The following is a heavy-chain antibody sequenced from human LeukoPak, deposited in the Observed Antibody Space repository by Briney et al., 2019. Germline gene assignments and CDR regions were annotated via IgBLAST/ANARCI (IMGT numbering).Heavy chain of an antibody. Sequence: PGRSLRLSCAASGFTFSSYGMHWVRQAPGKGLEWVAVIWYDGSNKYYADSVKGRFTISRDNSKNTLYLQMNSLRAEDTAVYYCARDILTGYYVYYYYYGMDVWGKGTTVTVSS. J-gene: IGHJ6*04. CDR1: GFTFSSYG. CDR2: IWYDGSNK. V-gene: IGHV3-33*01. CDR3: ARDILTGYYVYYYYYGMDV. D-gene: IGHD3-9*01.